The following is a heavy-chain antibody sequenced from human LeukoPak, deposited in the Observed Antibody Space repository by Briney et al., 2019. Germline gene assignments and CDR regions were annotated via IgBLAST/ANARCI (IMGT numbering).Heavy chain of an antibody. CDR1: GYTFTGYY. CDR3: ARVWTRLIEYCTNGVCLNDY. CDR2: INPNSGGT. Sequence: ASVKVSCKASGYTFTGYYMHWVRQAPGQGLEWMGWINPNSGGTSYAQKFQGRVTMTRDTSISTAYMELRSLRSDDTAVYYCARVWTRLIEYCTNGVCLNDYWGQGTLVTVSS. D-gene: IGHD2-8*01. V-gene: IGHV1-2*02. J-gene: IGHJ4*02.